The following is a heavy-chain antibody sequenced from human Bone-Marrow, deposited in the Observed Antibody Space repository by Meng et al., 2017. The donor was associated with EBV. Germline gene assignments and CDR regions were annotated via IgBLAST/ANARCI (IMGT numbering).Heavy chain of an antibody. V-gene: IGHV1-69*01. CDR2: IIPSYGTT. CDR1: EVPVCYMT. Sequence: GAQGNNPGAWVSVHGCAFEVPVCYMTIGWVQQAPGEGPEWMEGIIPSYGTTSYAQKFQGRVTISADESTTTAYMELRSLTLDDTAVYYCARESPDRSTDPWGQGTLVTVSS. J-gene: IGHJ5*02. CDR3: ARESPDRSTDP.